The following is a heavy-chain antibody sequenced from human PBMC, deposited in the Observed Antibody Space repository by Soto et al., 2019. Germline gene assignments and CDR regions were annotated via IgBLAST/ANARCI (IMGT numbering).Heavy chain of an antibody. D-gene: IGHD6-19*01. CDR2: IYYSGST. Sequence: QVQLQESGPGLVKPSETLSLTCTVSGGSISSYYWSWIRQPPGKGLEWIGYIYYSGSTNYNPSLKSRVTISVDTSKNQFSLKLSSVTAADTAVYYCARHPVAGRGGFDYWGQGTLVTVSS. CDR3: ARHPVAGRGGFDY. CDR1: GGSISSYY. J-gene: IGHJ4*02. V-gene: IGHV4-59*08.